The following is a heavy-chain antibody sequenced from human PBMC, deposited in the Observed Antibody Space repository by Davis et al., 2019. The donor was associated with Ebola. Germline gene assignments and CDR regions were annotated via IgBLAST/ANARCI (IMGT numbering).Heavy chain of an antibody. D-gene: IGHD6-13*01. CDR1: GGSFSGYY. J-gene: IGHJ6*02. Sequence: GSLRLSCAVYGGSFSGYYWSWIRQPPRKGLEWIGEINHSGSTNYNPSLKSRVTISVDTSKNQFSLKLSSVTAADTAVYYCARGRLAAAGTRYYYYYGMDVWGQGTTVTVSS. CDR3: ARGRLAAAGTRYYYYYGMDV. V-gene: IGHV4-34*01. CDR2: INHSGST.